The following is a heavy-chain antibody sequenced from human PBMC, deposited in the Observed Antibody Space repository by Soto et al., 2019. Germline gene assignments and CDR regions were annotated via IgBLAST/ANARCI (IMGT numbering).Heavy chain of an antibody. CDR2: IYYSGST. CDR3: ARSIAVAGWGH. V-gene: IGHV4-31*03. J-gene: IGHJ4*02. CDR1: GGSISSGGYY. D-gene: IGHD6-19*01. Sequence: QVQLQESGPGLVKPSQTLSLTCTVSGGSISSGGYYWSWIRQHPGKGLEWIGYIYYSGSTFYNPSLQRRVTITVDTPKIQFPLKLSSVTAADTAVYYCARSIAVAGWGHWGQGTLVSVSS.